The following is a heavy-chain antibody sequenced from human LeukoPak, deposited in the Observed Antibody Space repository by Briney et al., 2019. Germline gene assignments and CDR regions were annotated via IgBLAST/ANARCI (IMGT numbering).Heavy chain of an antibody. V-gene: IGHV1-24*01. CDR3: ATDQVRAGGSSVYFDY. CDR2: FDPEDGET. J-gene: IGHJ4*02. CDR1: GYTLTELS. D-gene: IGHD3-16*01. Sequence: ASVKVSCKVSGYTLTELSMHWVRQAPGKGLEWMGGFDPEDGETIYAQKFQGRVTMTEDTSTDTAYMELSSLRSEDTAVYYCATDQVRAGGSSVYFDYWDQGTLVTVSS.